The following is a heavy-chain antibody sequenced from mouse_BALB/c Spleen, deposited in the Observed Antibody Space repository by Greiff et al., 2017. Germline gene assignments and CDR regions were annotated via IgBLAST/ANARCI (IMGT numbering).Heavy chain of an antibody. CDR1: GFSLTSYG. CDR2: IWAGGST. Sequence: QVQLKESGPGLVAPSQSLSITCTVSGFSLTSYGVHWVRQPPGKGLEWLGVIWAGGSTNYNSALMSRLSISKDNSKSQVFLKMNSLQTDDTAMYYCARDGYDAGYYFDYWGQGTTLTVSS. J-gene: IGHJ2*01. V-gene: IGHV2-9*02. CDR3: ARDGYDAGYYFDY. D-gene: IGHD2-2*01.